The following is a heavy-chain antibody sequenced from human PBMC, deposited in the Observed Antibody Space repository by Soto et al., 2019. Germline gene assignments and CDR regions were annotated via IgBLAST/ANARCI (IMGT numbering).Heavy chain of an antibody. D-gene: IGHD2-2*01. Sequence: PGGSLRLSCVVSGFSVSGSSIFWVRQATGKGLEWVSLMHRGGSTDNADSVKGRFTISRDNAKNSLYLQMNGLRDEDTAVYYCARGYCSSTSCYVVSYYYYYGMDVWGKGPTVTVSS. CDR3: ARGYCSSTSCYVVSYYYYYGMDV. J-gene: IGHJ6*04. CDR1: GFSVSGSS. CDR2: MHRGGST. V-gene: IGHV3-53*01.